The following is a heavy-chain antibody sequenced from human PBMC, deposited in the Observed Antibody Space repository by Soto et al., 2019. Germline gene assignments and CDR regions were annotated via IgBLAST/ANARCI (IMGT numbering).Heavy chain of an antibody. J-gene: IGHJ4*01. CDR1: GGTFSRYG. V-gene: IGHV1-69*01. CDR2: IIPIFGTT. Sequence: QVQLVQSGAEVKKPGSSVKVSCTASGGTFSRYGFTWVRQAPGQGFQWMGGIIPIFGTTHYEQNFQGRLSITAAESTSTVYMELSSLRSDDTAIYFCARTYYQWEALHYFDFWGHGTLVTVSS. D-gene: IGHD1-26*01. CDR3: ARTYYQWEALHYFDF.